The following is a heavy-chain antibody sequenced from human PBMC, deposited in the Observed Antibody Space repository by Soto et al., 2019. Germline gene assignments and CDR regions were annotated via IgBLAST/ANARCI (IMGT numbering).Heavy chain of an antibody. CDR1: GFTFSSYA. J-gene: IGHJ4*02. CDR3: AKPPTYYYDSSGYPFDY. CDR2: ISVSGGST. Sequence: GGSLRLSCAASGFTFSSYAMSWVRQAPGKGLEWVSAISVSGGSTYYADSVKGRFTISRDNSKNTLYLQMNSLRAEDTAVYYCAKPPTYYYDSSGYPFDYWGQGTLVTVSS. D-gene: IGHD3-22*01. V-gene: IGHV3-23*01.